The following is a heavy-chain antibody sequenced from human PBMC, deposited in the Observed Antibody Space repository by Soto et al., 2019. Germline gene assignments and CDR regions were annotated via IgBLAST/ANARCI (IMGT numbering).Heavy chain of an antibody. CDR2: INHSGST. D-gene: IGHD3-22*01. CDR3: ATVDYYDSSGYPDY. J-gene: IGHJ4*02. Sequence: SETLSLTCAVYGGSFSGYYWSWIRQPPGKGLEWIGEINHSGSTNYNPSLKSRVTISVDTSKNQFSLKLSSVTAADTAAYYCATVDYYDSSGYPDYWGQGTLVTVSS. V-gene: IGHV4-34*01. CDR1: GGSFSGYY.